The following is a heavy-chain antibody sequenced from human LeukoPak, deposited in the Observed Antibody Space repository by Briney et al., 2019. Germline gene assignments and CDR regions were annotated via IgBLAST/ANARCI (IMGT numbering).Heavy chain of an antibody. CDR3: AGGTRDSGLK. Sequence: GGSLRLSCAASAFTFSTYSMNWVRQAPGKGLQWVSYISSSGSAIYYADSVKGRFTISRDYAKSSLYLQMNSLRAEDTAVYYCAGGTRDSGLKWGPGTSVTVSS. V-gene: IGHV3-48*04. D-gene: IGHD6-19*01. CDR1: AFTFSTYS. J-gene: IGHJ4*02. CDR2: ISSSGSAI.